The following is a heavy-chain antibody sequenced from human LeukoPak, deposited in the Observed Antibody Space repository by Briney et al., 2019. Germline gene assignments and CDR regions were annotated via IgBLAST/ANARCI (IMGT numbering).Heavy chain of an antibody. Sequence: SETLSLTCTVSGGSISSYYWSWIRQCPGKGLEGIGYIHERGSTNHNPSLKSRVTMSVDTSKNQFSLKLTSVTAADTAVYFCAKSPRTVTTIFDYGGQGTLVTVSS. CDR3: AKSPRTVTTIFDY. CDR2: IHERGST. V-gene: IGHV4-59*01. CDR1: GGSISSYY. D-gene: IGHD5-12*01. J-gene: IGHJ4*02.